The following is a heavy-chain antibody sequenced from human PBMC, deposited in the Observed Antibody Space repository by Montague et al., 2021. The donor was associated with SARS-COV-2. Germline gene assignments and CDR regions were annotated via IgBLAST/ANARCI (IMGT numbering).Heavy chain of an antibody. D-gene: IGHD6-13*01. CDR1: AFTFTSYS. CDR2: ISYDGSHQ. J-gene: IGHJ6*02. CDR3: ARVYGSHWPPNYAMDV. Sequence: SLRLSCAASAFTFTSYSLHWVRQAPGQGLEWVAIISYDGSHQYYAASVKGRFTISRDNSKNTVYLQMTSLRPEDTAVYYSARVYGSHWPPNYAMDVWGQGTTVTVSS. V-gene: IGHV3-30*04.